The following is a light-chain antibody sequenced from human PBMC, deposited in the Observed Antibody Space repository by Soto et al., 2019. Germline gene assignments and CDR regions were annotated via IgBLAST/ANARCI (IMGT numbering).Light chain of an antibody. V-gene: IGKV1-5*03. CDR1: QGISSW. Sequence: DIQMTQSPSSVSASVGDRVTITCRASQGISSWLAWYQQKPGKAPKLLIYKASSLESGVPSRFSGSGSGTEFTLTISSLQPDDLATYYCQQYNSYSPTFGKGTKVDIK. CDR3: QQYNSYSPT. J-gene: IGKJ1*01. CDR2: KAS.